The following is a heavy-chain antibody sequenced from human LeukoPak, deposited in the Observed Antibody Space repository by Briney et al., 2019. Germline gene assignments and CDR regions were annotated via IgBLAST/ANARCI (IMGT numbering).Heavy chain of an antibody. V-gene: IGHV1-69*04. Sequence: SVKVSCKASGGTFSSYAISWVRQAPGQGLEWMGRIIPILGIANYAQKFQGRVTITADKSTSTAYMGLSSLRSEDTAVYYCAGAEGTRPSSDWGQGTLVTVSS. J-gene: IGHJ4*02. CDR3: AGAEGTRPSSD. CDR1: GGTFSSYA. D-gene: IGHD1-1*01. CDR2: IIPILGIA.